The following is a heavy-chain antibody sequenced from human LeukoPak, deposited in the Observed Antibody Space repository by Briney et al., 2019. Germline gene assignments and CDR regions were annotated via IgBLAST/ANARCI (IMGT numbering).Heavy chain of an antibody. CDR1: GDSFSSKSAA. D-gene: IGHD6-6*01. CDR3: ARGSQSSRWFDP. Sequence: SQTLSLTCAISGDSFSSKSAAWNWIRQSPSRGLEWLGRTYYRSKWYNDYAVSVESRITINPDTSKNQFSLQLNSVTPEDTAVYYCARGSQSSRWFDPWGQGTLVTVSS. CDR2: TYYRSKWYN. V-gene: IGHV6-1*01. J-gene: IGHJ5*02.